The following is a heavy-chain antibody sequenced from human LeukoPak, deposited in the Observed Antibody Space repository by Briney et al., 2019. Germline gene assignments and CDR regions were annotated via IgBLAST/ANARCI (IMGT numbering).Heavy chain of an antibody. CDR2: INPNSGGT. CDR3: ARLRITMIILVIPTEGDAFDI. D-gene: IGHD3-22*01. J-gene: IGHJ3*02. V-gene: IGHV1-2*06. CDR1: GYTFISYD. Sequence: ASVKVSCKASGYTFISYDINWVRQAPGQGLEWMGRINPNSGGTNYAQKFQGRVTMTRDTSISTAYMELSRLRSDDTAVYYCARLRITMIILVIPTEGDAFDIWGQGTMVTVSS.